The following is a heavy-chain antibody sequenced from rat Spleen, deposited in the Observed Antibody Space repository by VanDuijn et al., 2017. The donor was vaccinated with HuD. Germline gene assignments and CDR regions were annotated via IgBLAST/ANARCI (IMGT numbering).Heavy chain of an antibody. D-gene: IGHD1-12*02. J-gene: IGHJ4*01. CDR1: GFTFNNYY. CDR2: ISTAGGST. Sequence: EVQLVESGGGLVQPGRSLKLSCAASGFTFNNYYMVWVRQAPTKGLEWVAYISTAGGSTYYPDSVKGRFTISRDNAKSTLYLHMDSLRSEDTATYYCATGWVMGAWGQGASVTVSS. V-gene: IGHV5-27*01. CDR3: ATGWVMGA.